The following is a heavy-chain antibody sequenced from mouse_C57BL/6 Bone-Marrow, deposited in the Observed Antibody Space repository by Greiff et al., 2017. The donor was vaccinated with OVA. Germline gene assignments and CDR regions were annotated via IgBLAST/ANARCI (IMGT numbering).Heavy chain of an antibody. J-gene: IGHJ1*03. CDR3: ARGRFYYGSSRYFDV. CDR2: IYPRSGNT. Sequence: QVQLQQSGAELARPGASVKLSCKASGYTFTSYGISWVKQRTGQGLEWIGEIYPRSGNTYYNEKFKGKATLTADKSSSTAYMELRSLTSEDSAVYFCARGRFYYGSSRYFDVWGTGTTVTVSS. CDR1: GYTFTSYG. V-gene: IGHV1-81*01. D-gene: IGHD1-1*01.